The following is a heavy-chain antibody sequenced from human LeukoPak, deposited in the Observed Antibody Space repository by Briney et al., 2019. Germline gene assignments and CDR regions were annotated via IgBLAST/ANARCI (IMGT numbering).Heavy chain of an antibody. CDR1: GFTFSSYG. CDR2: IRYDGSNK. D-gene: IGHD5-18*01. V-gene: IGHV3-30*02. CDR3: ARNLQLWSHFDY. Sequence: GGSLRLSCAASGFTFSSYGMHWVRQAPGKGLEWVAFIRYDGSNKYYADSVKGRFTISRDNSKNTLYLQMNSLRAEDTAVYYCARNLQLWSHFDYWGQGTLVTVSS. J-gene: IGHJ4*02.